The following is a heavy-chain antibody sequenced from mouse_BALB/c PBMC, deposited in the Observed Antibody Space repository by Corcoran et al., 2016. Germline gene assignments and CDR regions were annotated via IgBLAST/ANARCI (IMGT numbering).Heavy chain of an antibody. CDR3: ARGDNWHFDS. J-gene: IGHJ2*01. Sequence: QIQLVQSGPELKKPGETVKISCKASGYTFTNYGMNWVKQAPGKGLKWMGWINTYTGEPTYADDFKGRFAFSLETSASTAYLQINNLKNEDMATYFCARGDNWHFDSFGQGTTLTVSS. D-gene: IGHD4-1*01. CDR2: INTYTGEP. V-gene: IGHV9-1*02. CDR1: GYTFTNYG.